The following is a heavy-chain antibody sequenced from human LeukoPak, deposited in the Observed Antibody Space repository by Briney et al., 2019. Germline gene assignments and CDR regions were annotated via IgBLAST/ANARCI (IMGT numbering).Heavy chain of an antibody. CDR2: ISSSSSYI. Sequence: GGSLRLSCAASGFTFSSYSMNWVRQAPGKGLEWVSSISSSSSYIYYADSVKGRFTISRDNAKNSLYLQMNSLRAEDTAVYYCARERFPSGGYDYWGQGTLVTVSS. V-gene: IGHV3-21*01. CDR3: ARERFPSGGYDY. J-gene: IGHJ4*02. D-gene: IGHD1-26*01. CDR1: GFTFSSYS.